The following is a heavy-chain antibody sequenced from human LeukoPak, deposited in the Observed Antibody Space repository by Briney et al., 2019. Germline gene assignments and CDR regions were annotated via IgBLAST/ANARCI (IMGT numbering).Heavy chain of an antibody. CDR3: ATDSSSWNIFDN. J-gene: IGHJ5*02. Sequence: PGGSLRLSCAASGFTFTFNTYTMAWVRQAPGKGLEWISSISGSGYSTFYADSVKGRFTISRDDSNKTVHLQMDKLRAEDTAIYYCATDSSSWNIFDNWGQGTLVTVSS. D-gene: IGHD6-13*01. CDR1: GFTFTFNTYT. CDR2: ISGSGYST. V-gene: IGHV3-23*01.